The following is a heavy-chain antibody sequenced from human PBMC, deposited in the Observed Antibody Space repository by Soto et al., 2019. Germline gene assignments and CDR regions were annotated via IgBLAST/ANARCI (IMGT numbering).Heavy chain of an antibody. CDR2: IRSKAYGGTT. J-gene: IGHJ6*03. CDR1: GFTFGDYA. Sequence: PGGSLRLSCTASGFTFGDYAMSWFRQAPGKGLEWVGFIRSKAYGGTTEYAASVKGRFTISRDDSKSIAYLQMNSLKTEDTAVYYCTRVKGVIVYYYYYMDVWGKGTTVTVSS. CDR3: TRVKGVIVYYYYYMDV. V-gene: IGHV3-49*03. D-gene: IGHD3-16*02.